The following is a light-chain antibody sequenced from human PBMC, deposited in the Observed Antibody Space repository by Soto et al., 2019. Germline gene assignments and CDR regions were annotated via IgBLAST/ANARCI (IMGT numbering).Light chain of an antibody. CDR1: QTVRSNY. CDR3: QQYSTSQKT. J-gene: IGKJ1*01. CDR2: GSS. V-gene: IGKV3-20*01. Sequence: EIVLTQSPGTLSLSPGERATLSCRASQTVRSNYFAWYQQKPGQPPRLLIYGSSSRATGIPDRFSGTGSGTDFTLTISRLEPEDFAVYYCQQYSTSQKTFGQGTKVDIK.